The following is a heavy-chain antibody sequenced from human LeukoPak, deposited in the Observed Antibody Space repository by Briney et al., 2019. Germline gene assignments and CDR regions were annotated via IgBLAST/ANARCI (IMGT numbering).Heavy chain of an antibody. CDR2: INHSGST. Sequence: PGGSLRLSCAASGFTFSSQWMSWIRQPPGKGLEWIGEINHSGSTNYNPSLKSRVTISVDTSKNQFSLKLSSVTAADTAVYYCARGDSSGWSYWGQGTLVTVSS. D-gene: IGHD6-19*01. V-gene: IGHV4-34*01. J-gene: IGHJ4*02. CDR3: ARGDSSGWSY. CDR1: GFTFSSQW.